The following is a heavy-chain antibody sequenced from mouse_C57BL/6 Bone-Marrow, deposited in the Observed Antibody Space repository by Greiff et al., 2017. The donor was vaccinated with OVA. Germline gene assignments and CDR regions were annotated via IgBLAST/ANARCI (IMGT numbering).Heavy chain of an antibody. CDR3: AREYVY. CDR2: ISNGGGST. D-gene: IGHD5-2*01. CDR1: GFTFSDYY. J-gene: IGHJ3*01. Sequence: EVQLVESGGGLVQPGGFLKLSCAASGFTFSDYYMYWVRQTPEKRLEWVAYISNGGGSTYYPDTVKGRFTISRDNAKNTLYLQMSRLKSEDTAMYYCAREYVYWGQGTLVTVSA. V-gene: IGHV5-12*01.